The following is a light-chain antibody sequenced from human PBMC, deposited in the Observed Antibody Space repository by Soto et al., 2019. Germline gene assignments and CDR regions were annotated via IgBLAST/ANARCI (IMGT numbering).Light chain of an antibody. V-gene: IGKV1-5*01. CDR3: LQDYSYPRT. Sequence: DIQMTQPPSTLSASVGDRVTITCRASQSISSWLAWYQQKPGKAPELLIYAASSLQTGVPSRFSGSGSGTDFTLTISSLQPEDFATYYCLQDYSYPRTFGQGTKVDIK. CDR2: AAS. J-gene: IGKJ1*01. CDR1: QSISSW.